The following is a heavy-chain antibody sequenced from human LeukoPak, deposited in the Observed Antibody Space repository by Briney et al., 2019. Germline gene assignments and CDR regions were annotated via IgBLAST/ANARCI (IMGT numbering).Heavy chain of an antibody. Sequence: SETLSLTCAVYGGSFSGYYWSWIRQPPGKGLEXXGEINHSGSTNYNPSLKSRVTISVDTSKNQFSLKLSSVTAADTAVYYCARVSLLFYYYGMDVWGKGTTVTVSS. CDR3: ARVSLLFYYYGMDV. J-gene: IGHJ6*04. D-gene: IGHD2-15*01. CDR1: GGSFSGYY. V-gene: IGHV4-34*01. CDR2: INHSGST.